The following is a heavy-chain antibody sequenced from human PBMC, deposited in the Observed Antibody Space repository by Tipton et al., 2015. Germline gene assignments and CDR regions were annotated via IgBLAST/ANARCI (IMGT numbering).Heavy chain of an antibody. CDR2: INYRGDT. D-gene: IGHD3-16*01. CDR3: ARYRMGVDY. J-gene: IGHJ4*02. CDR1: GGSISSGDYY. V-gene: IGHV4-61*08. Sequence: TLSLTCTVSGGSISSGDYYWTWIRQTPGKGLEWIGYINYRGDTNYNPALKSRVTISADTSKNQFSLKLTSVTAADTAVYYCARYRMGVDYWGLGTLVTVSS.